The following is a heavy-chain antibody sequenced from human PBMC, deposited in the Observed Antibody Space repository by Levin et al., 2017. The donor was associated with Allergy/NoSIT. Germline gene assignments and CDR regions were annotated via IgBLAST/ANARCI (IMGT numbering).Heavy chain of an antibody. D-gene: IGHD2-2*01. Sequence: GESLKISCQGSGYSFTSYWIGWVRQMPGKGLEWMGIIYPGDSDTRYSPSFQGQVTISADKSISTAYLQWSSLKASDTAMYYCASGYCSSTSCPTGGFDIWGQGTMVTVSS. CDR1: GYSFTSYW. CDR3: ASGYCSSTSCPTGGFDI. J-gene: IGHJ3*02. V-gene: IGHV5-51*01. CDR2: IYPGDSDT.